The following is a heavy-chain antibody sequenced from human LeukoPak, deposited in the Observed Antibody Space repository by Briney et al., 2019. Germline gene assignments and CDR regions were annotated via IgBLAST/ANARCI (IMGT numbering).Heavy chain of an antibody. V-gene: IGHV4-30-2*01. J-gene: IGHJ4*02. CDR1: GGSTSSGGYS. Sequence: PSQTLSLTCAVSGGSTSSGGYSWSWIRQPPGKGLEWIGYIYHSGSTYYNPSLKSRVTISVDRSKNQFSLKLSSVTAADTAVYYCARAGDYGDYDYWGQGTLVTVSS. CDR2: IYHSGST. D-gene: IGHD4-17*01. CDR3: ARAGDYGDYDY.